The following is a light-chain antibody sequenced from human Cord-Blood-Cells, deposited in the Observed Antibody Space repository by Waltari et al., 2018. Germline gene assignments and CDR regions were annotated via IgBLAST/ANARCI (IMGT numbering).Light chain of an antibody. J-gene: IGKJ2*01. CDR2: DAS. V-gene: IGKV1D-13*01. Sequence: AIQLTQSPSSLSASVGDRVTITCRASQGISSALAGYQQKPGKAPKLLIYDASSLESGVPSRFSGSGSGTDFTLTISSLQPEDFATYYCQQFNNYPLYTFGQGTKLEIK. CDR1: QGISSA. CDR3: QQFNNYPLYT.